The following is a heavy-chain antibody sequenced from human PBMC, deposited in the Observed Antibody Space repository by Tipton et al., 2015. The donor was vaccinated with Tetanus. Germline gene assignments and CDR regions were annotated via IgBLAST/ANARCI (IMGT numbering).Heavy chain of an antibody. Sequence: GLVKPSETLSLTCTVSGGSISSYYWTWIRQPPGKGLEWIGTFYSGGSIFYNPSFKSRATISVDTPKNQISLRLTSVASADTAVYYCARHSSWFDPWGQGTLVTVSS. D-gene: IGHD2/OR15-2a*01. J-gene: IGHJ5*02. V-gene: IGHV4-59*08. CDR1: GGSISSYY. CDR2: FYSGGSI. CDR3: ARHSSWFDP.